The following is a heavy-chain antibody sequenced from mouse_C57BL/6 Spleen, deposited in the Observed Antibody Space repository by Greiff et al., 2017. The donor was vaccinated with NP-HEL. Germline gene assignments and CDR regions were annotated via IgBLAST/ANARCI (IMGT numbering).Heavy chain of an antibody. CDR3: TIYGSGYFDV. CDR1: GYTFTDYE. J-gene: IGHJ1*03. D-gene: IGHD1-1*01. CDR2: IDPETGGT. V-gene: IGHV1-15*01. Sequence: VKLMESGAELVRPGASVTLSCKASGYTFTDYEMHWVKQTPVHGLEWIGAIDPETGGTAYNQKFKGKAILTADKSSSTAYMELRSLTSEDSAVYYCTIYGSGYFDVWGTGTTVTVSS.